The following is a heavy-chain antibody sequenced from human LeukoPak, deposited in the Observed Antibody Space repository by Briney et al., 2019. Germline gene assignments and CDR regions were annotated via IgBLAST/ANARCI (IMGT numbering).Heavy chain of an antibody. D-gene: IGHD3-10*01. CDR1: GYTFTGYY. J-gene: IGHJ6*03. CDR2: INPNSGGT. CDR3: AREMVRGTYYYYYMDV. Sequence: EASVKVSCKASGYTFTGYYLYWVRQAPGRGLEWMGWINPNSGGTNFAQKFHGRVTMTRDTSISTAYMELSRLRSDDTAVYYCAREMVRGTYYYYYMDVWGKGTTVTVSS. V-gene: IGHV1-2*02.